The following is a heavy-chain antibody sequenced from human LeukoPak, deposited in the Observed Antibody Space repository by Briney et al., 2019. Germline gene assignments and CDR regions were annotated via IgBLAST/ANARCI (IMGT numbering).Heavy chain of an antibody. CDR3: ARDTYGPGSYY. CDR1: GGSISSSSYY. Sequence: PSETLSLTCTVSGGSISSSSYYWGWIRQPPGKGLEWIGSIYYSGSTYYNPSLKSRVTISVDTSKNQFSLKLSSVTAADTAVYYCARDTYGPGSYYSGQGTLVTVSS. J-gene: IGHJ4*02. CDR2: IYYSGST. V-gene: IGHV4-39*07. D-gene: IGHD3-10*01.